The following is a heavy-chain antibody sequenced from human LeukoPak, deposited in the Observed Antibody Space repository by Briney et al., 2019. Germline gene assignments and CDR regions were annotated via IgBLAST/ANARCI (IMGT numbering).Heavy chain of an antibody. Sequence: PGRSLKLSCAASGFTLTNYGMHWVRQAPGKGLEWVAGIWYDGSKKYYADSVKGRFTISRDESKNTLYLQINSLRAEDAALYYCAKPSVSGNYPYYFDYWGQGTLATVSS. J-gene: IGHJ4*02. CDR3: AKPSVSGNYPYYFDY. V-gene: IGHV3-33*03. CDR2: IWYDGSKK. CDR1: GFTLTNYG. D-gene: IGHD1-26*01.